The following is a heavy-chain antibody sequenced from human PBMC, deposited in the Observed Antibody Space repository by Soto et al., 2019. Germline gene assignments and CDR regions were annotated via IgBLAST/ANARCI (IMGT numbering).Heavy chain of an antibody. CDR3: AKSGGSGSYYNRYYYYGMDV. J-gene: IGHJ6*02. CDR2: LSGSGGST. V-gene: IGHV3-23*01. Sequence: EVQLLESGGGLVQPGGSLRLSCAASGFTFSSYAMSWVRQAPGKGLEWVSALSGSGGSTYYADSVKGRFTISRDNSKNTLYLQMNSLRAEDTAVYYCAKSGGSGSYYNRYYYYGMDVWGQGTTVTVSS. CDR1: GFTFSSYA. D-gene: IGHD3-10*01.